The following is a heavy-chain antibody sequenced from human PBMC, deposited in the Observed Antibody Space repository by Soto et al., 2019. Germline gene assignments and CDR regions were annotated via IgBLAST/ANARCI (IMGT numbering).Heavy chain of an antibody. J-gene: IGHJ6*02. CDR1: GGSFSGYY. D-gene: IGHD2-15*01. CDR3: ARGRQYCSGGSCYGYYYYGMAV. CDR2: INHSGST. V-gene: IGHV4-34*01. Sequence: QVQLQQWGAGLLKPSETLSLTCAVYGGSFSGYYWSWIRQPPGKGLEWIGEINHSGSTNYNPSLKSQVTIAVDTAKNQFSLQLSSVTAADTAVHYCARGRQYCSGGSCYGYYYYGMAVWGQGTTVTVSS.